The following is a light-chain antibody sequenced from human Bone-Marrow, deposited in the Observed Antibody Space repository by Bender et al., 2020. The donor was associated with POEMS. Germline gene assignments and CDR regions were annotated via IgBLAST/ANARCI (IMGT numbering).Light chain of an antibody. J-gene: IGLJ1*01. CDR2: DVS. V-gene: IGLV2-14*01. CDR1: SSDVGGYNY. Sequence: QSALTQPASVSGSPGQSITISCTGTSSDVGGYNYVSWYQQHPGKAPKLMIYDVSNRPSGVSNRFSGSKSGNTASLTISGLQAEDEADYYCSTWDDGLYGYVFGTGTTVTVL. CDR3: STWDDGLYGYV.